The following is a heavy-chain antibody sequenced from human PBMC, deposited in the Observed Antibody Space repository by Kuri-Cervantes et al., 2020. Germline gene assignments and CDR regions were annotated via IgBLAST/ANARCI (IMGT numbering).Heavy chain of an antibody. V-gene: IGHV4-59*12. J-gene: IGHJ5*02. CDR2: IDYSGST. CDR1: GGSISNYY. Sequence: SETLSLTCTVSGGSISNYYWSWIRQSPGKGLYWIGYIDYSGSTNYNPSLKSRVTISVDTSKNQFSLRLSSVTAADTAVYYCAPFNTYYDILTGYWENWFDPWGQGTLVTVSS. D-gene: IGHD3-9*01. CDR3: APFNTYYDILTGYWENWFDP.